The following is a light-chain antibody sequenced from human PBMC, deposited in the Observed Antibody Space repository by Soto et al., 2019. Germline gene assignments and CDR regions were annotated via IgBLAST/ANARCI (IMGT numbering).Light chain of an antibody. J-gene: IGKJ1*01. V-gene: IGKV3-15*01. CDR1: QSVSSS. CDR2: GAS. Sequence: EIVMTQSPATLSVSPGERATLSCRASQSVSSSLAWYQQKPGQAPRLLIYGASTRATGIPARFSGSGSETEFTFTISSLQSEDFAVYYCQQYNNWWTFGQGTKVEIK. CDR3: QQYNNWWT.